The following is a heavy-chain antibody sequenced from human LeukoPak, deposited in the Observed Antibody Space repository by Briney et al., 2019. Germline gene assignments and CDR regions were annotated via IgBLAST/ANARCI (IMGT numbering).Heavy chain of an antibody. Sequence: GGSLRLSCAASGFTFSSYGMSWVRQAPGKGLEWVSAISGSGGSTYYADSVKGRFTISRDNSKNTLYLQMNSLRAEDTAVYYCAKDITMIVVISTPFDNWGQGTLVTVAS. CDR2: ISGSGGST. CDR1: GFTFSSYG. CDR3: AKDITMIVVISTPFDN. V-gene: IGHV3-23*01. D-gene: IGHD3-22*01. J-gene: IGHJ4*02.